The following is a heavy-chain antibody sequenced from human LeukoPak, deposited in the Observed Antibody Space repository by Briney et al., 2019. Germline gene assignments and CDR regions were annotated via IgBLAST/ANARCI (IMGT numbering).Heavy chain of an antibody. CDR2: LSGSGDNA. D-gene: IGHD3-16*01. CDR3: AKMRGGMNWYLDL. CDR1: GFTFSTYA. J-gene: IGHJ2*01. Sequence: PGGSLRLSCAASGFTFSTYAMTWVRQAPGQGLERVSVLSGSGDNACYADSVKGRFTISRDNSNNTLYLQMNSLTDGDTAQYYCAKMRGGMNWYLDLWGRGTQVTVSS. V-gene: IGHV3-23*01.